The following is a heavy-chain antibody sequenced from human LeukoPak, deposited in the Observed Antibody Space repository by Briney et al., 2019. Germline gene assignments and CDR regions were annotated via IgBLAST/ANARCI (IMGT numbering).Heavy chain of an antibody. CDR3: ARDYGSGSLHY. J-gene: IGHJ4*02. Sequence: ASVKVSCKTSGYTFASYGISWVRQAPGQGLEWMGWIIAYNGNTYYAEKFQDRVNLTTDTSTSTAYMELSSLRSEDTAVYYCARDYGSGSLHYWGQGTLVTVSS. CDR2: IIAYNGNT. CDR1: GYTFASYG. D-gene: IGHD3-10*01. V-gene: IGHV1-18*01.